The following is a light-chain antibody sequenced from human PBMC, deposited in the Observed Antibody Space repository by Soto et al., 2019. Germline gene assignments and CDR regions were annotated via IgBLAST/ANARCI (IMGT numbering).Light chain of an antibody. CDR2: AAS. J-gene: IGKJ4*01. Sequence: EIVMTQSPATLSVSPGERATLSCRASQSVINNLAWYQQKPGQAPRLLIYAASARATGIPARFSGSGSGTEFTLTISSLQSEDFAVYYCQQRSNWPPGVTFGGGTKVDIK. CDR1: QSVINN. V-gene: IGKV3-15*01. CDR3: QQRSNWPPGVT.